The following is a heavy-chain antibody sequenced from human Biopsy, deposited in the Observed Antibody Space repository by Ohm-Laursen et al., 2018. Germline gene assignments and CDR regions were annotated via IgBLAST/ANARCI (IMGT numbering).Heavy chain of an antibody. D-gene: IGHD6-6*01. CDR2: ISETSSHI. J-gene: IGHJ6*02. Sequence: SLRLSCTASGFSVSSYDMNWVRQAPGKGLEWISYISETSSHIYDADSMRGRFTIARDIAKNSLYLQLNSLRVEDTAVYYCARDSSRRAREGGMDVWGQGATVTGSS. V-gene: IGHV3-21*01. CDR1: GFSVSSYD. CDR3: ARDSSRRAREGGMDV.